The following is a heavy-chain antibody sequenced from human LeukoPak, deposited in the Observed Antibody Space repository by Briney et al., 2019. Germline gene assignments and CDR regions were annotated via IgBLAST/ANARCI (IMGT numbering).Heavy chain of an antibody. CDR3: AKQLGYCSDGSCYFPY. D-gene: IGHD2-15*01. CDR2: ISNNGGYT. Sequence: GGSLRLACAASGFTFSSSAMSGVRHAPGKGLEWVSAISNNGGYTYYADSVQGRFTISRDNSKSTLCLQMNSLRAEDTAVYYCAKQLGYCSDGSCYFPYWGQGTLVTVSS. CDR1: GFTFSSSA. V-gene: IGHV3-23*01. J-gene: IGHJ4*02.